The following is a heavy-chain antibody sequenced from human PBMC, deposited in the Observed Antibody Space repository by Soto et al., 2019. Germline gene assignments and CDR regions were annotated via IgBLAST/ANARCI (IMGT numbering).Heavy chain of an antibody. D-gene: IGHD2-2*01. J-gene: IGHJ6*02. V-gene: IGHV1-69*01. Sequence: QVQLVQSGAEVKKPGSSVKVSCKASGGTFSSYAISWVRQAPGQGLEWMGGIIPISDTTNYAQKIQGRVTITADESKSTADMELSSLRSEYTAVYYCARSQGSSTSLAIYYYYYYGMDVWGQGTTVTVSS. CDR3: ARSQGSSTSLAIYYYYYYGMDV. CDR2: IIPISDTT. CDR1: GGTFSSYA.